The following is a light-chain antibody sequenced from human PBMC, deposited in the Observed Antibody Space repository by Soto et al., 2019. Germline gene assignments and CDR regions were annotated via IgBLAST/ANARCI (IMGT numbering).Light chain of an antibody. CDR1: NNALGAYDY. CDR3: SSYTSDNTLV. Sequence: QSALTQPASVSGSPGQSVTISCTGTNNALGAYDYVSWYQQHPGRAPKLIIFEVNKRPSGVSERFTGSKSGNTASLTISGLQAEDETDYYCSSYTSDNTLVFGGGTKVTVL. CDR2: EVN. J-gene: IGLJ3*02. V-gene: IGLV2-14*01.